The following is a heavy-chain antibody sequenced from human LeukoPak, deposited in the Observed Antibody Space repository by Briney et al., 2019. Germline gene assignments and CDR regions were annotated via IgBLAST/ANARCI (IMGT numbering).Heavy chain of an antibody. D-gene: IGHD2-2*02. Sequence: GGSLRLSCAASGFTFDDYGMSWVRQAPGKGLEWVSGINWNGGSTGYADSVKGRFTISRDNAKNSLYLQMNSLRAEDTALYHCARDRCSSTSCYNTPNWFDPWGQGTLVTVSS. CDR3: ARDRCSSTSCYNTPNWFDP. V-gene: IGHV3-20*01. CDR1: GFTFDDYG. J-gene: IGHJ5*02. CDR2: INWNGGST.